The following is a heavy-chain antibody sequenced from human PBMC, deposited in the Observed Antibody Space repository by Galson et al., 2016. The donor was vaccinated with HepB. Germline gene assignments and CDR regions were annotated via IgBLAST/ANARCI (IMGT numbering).Heavy chain of an antibody. J-gene: IGHJ3*02. Sequence: SVKVSCKASGYTFSSYALHWVRQAPGQRLEWMGWINAGNGNTKYAEKFQGRVTITRDTSATTGYMELSSLNSKDTAVYYCARAELLWRAHGAFDIWGQGTMVIVSS. CDR3: ARAELLWRAHGAFDI. V-gene: IGHV1-3*01. CDR2: INAGNGNT. D-gene: IGHD3-10*01. CDR1: GYTFSSYA.